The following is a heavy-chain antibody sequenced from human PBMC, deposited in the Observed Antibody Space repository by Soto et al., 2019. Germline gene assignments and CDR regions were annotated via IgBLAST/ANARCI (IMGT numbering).Heavy chain of an antibody. J-gene: IGHJ4*02. Sequence: ASVKVSCKASGFTFTSSSVQWVRQARGQRLEWIGWITVGSGNTNYAQKFQERVTITRDMSTSTAYMELSNLRSEDTAVYYCAAGDSSGYYGGWGQGTQVTVSS. CDR2: ITVGSGNT. CDR3: AAGDSSGYYGG. D-gene: IGHD3-22*01. CDR1: GFTFTSSS. V-gene: IGHV1-58*01.